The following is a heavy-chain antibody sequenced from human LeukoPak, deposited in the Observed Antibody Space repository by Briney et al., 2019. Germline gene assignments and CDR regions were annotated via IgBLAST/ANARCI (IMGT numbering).Heavy chain of an antibody. D-gene: IGHD1-26*01. CDR1: GYSFTPYA. CDR2: INAGNGNT. Sequence: ASVKVSCKTSGYSFTPYAMHWVRQAPGRRLEWMGWINAGNGNTKYSQEFQGRVTITRDTSANTAYMELSSLRSEDTAVYYCATVRVVGATNAFDIWGQGTMVTVSS. J-gene: IGHJ3*02. V-gene: IGHV1-3*03. CDR3: ATVRVVGATNAFDI.